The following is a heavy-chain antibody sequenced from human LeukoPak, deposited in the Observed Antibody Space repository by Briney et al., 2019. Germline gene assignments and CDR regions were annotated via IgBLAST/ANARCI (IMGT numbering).Heavy chain of an antibody. CDR2: ISGSGAST. Sequence: PGGSLRLSCAASGFTFSSYAMNWVRQAPGKGLGWVSTISGSGASTYYADSVKGRFTISRDNSKNTLYLQMNSLRAEDTAVYYCAAGGSVTTVLHYWGQGTLVTVSS. CDR1: GFTFSSYA. D-gene: IGHD4-11*01. J-gene: IGHJ4*02. V-gene: IGHV3-23*01. CDR3: AAGGSVTTVLHY.